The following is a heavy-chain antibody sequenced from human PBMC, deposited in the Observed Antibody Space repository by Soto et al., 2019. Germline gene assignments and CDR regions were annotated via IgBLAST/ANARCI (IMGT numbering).Heavy chain of an antibody. CDR2: TYYRSKWYK. Sequence: QVQLQQSGPGLVKPSQTLSLTCAISGDRVSSNSAAWNWIRQSPSRGLEWLGRTYYRSKWYKDYAVSVQSRITIRPDTSQNQFSLQLNSVTPEDTAVYYCARVVLDSSSWYMGFDYWGQGTLVTVSA. D-gene: IGHD6-13*01. CDR1: GDRVSSNSAA. J-gene: IGHJ4*02. CDR3: ARVVLDSSSWYMGFDY. V-gene: IGHV6-1*01.